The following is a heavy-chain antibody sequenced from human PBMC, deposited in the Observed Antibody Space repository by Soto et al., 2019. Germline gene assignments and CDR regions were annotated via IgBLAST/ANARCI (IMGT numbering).Heavy chain of an antibody. J-gene: IGHJ4*02. Sequence: ASVKVSCKASGYTFTSYGISWVRQAPGQGLEWMGWISAYNGNTNYAQKLQGRVTMTTDTSTSTAYMELRSLRSDDTAVYYCARVDYDFWSEQPHFDYWGQGTLVTVSS. V-gene: IGHV1-18*01. CDR3: ARVDYDFWSEQPHFDY. D-gene: IGHD3-3*01. CDR2: ISAYNGNT. CDR1: GYTFTSYG.